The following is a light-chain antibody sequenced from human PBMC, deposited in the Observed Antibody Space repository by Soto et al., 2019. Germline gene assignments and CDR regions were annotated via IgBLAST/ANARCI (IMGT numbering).Light chain of an antibody. CDR1: QTISSW. Sequence: DIQMTQSTSTLSGSVGDRVTITCPASQTISSWLAWYQQKPGKAPKLLIYKASTLKSGVPSRFSGSGSGTEITRTISSLQPDDSATYYCQHYNSYSEAVGQGTKVEL. J-gene: IGKJ1*01. CDR2: KAS. CDR3: QHYNSYSEA. V-gene: IGKV1-5*03.